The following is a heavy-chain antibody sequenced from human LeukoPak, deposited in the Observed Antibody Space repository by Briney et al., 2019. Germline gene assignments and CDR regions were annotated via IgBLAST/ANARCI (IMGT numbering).Heavy chain of an antibody. CDR2: ISYDGSNK. CDR1: GFTFSSYA. D-gene: IGHD2-2*01. Sequence: GGSLRLSCAASGFTFSSYAMHWVRQAPGKGLEWVAVISYDGSNKYYADSVKSRFTISRDNSKNTLYLQMNSLGAEDTAVYYCAREPAPIVVVPAASRYYYYYYGMDVWGKGTTVTVSS. J-gene: IGHJ6*04. CDR3: AREPAPIVVVPAASRYYYYYYGMDV. V-gene: IGHV3-30*04.